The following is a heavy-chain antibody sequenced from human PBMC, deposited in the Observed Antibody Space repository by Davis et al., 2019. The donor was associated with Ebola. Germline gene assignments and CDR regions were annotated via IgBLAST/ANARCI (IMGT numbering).Heavy chain of an antibody. CDR2: IDPSDSYT. D-gene: IGHD3-16*01. V-gene: IGHV5-10-1*01. CDR1: GYSFTSYW. J-gene: IGHJ3*02. Sequence: GESLKISCKASGYSFTSYWITWVRQMPGKGLEWMGRIDPSDSYTNYSPSFQGHVTISVDKSISTAYLQWSSLKASDTAMYYCARRMMTFGGVTSKLEAFDIWGQGTMVTVSS. CDR3: ARRMMTFGGVTSKLEAFDI.